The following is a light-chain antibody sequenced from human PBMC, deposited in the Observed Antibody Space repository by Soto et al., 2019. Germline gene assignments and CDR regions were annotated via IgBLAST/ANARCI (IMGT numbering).Light chain of an antibody. Sequence: AIQMTQSPSSLSASVGDRVTITCRASQDIRNHLGWYQQKRGNAPKLLISAAYRSQSGVPSRFSGSGSGTDFTLTISSLQPEDFATYYCLQDYTYPRTFGQGTEVEIK. CDR1: QDIRNH. J-gene: IGKJ1*01. CDR3: LQDYTYPRT. V-gene: IGKV1-6*01. CDR2: AAY.